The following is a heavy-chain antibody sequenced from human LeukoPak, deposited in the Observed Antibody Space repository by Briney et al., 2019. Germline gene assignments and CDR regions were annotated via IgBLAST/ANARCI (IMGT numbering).Heavy chain of an antibody. CDR2: IIPIFGTA. CDR3: ARGDYDSSGYYESFDY. CDR1: GGTFSSYA. J-gene: IGHJ4*02. D-gene: IGHD3-22*01. Sequence: ASVKVSCKASGGTFSSYAISWVRQAPGQGLEWMGGIIPIFGTANYAQKFQGRVTITADKSTSTAYMELSSLRSEDTAVYYCARGDYDSSGYYESFDYWGQGTLVTVSS. V-gene: IGHV1-69*06.